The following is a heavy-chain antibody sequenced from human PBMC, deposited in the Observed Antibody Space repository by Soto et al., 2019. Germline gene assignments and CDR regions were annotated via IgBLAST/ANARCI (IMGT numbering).Heavy chain of an antibody. D-gene: IGHD2-8*02. V-gene: IGHV4-34*01. CDR2: INHSGST. J-gene: IGHJ4*02. CDR3: ARDKITGLFDY. CDR1: GGYFSGYY. Sequence: SETLFRTCAVCGGYFSGYYCTCIRQPPGTGLEWIGEINHSGSTNYNPSLKSRVTISVDTSKNQFSLKLTSVTAADTAVYYCARDKITGLFDYWGQGTLVTVSS.